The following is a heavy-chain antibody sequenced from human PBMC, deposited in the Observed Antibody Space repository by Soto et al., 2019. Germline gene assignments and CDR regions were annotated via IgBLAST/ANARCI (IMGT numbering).Heavy chain of an antibody. J-gene: IGHJ6*02. Sequence: GESLKISCKGSGYSFTSYWIGWVRQMPGKGLEWMGIIYPGDSDTRYSPSFQGQVTISADKSISTAYLQWSSLKASDTAMYYCARTYYDFWSGYTYYYAMDVWGQGTTVTVSS. V-gene: IGHV5-51*01. D-gene: IGHD3-3*01. CDR3: ARTYYDFWSGYTYYYAMDV. CDR1: GYSFTSYW. CDR2: IYPGDSDT.